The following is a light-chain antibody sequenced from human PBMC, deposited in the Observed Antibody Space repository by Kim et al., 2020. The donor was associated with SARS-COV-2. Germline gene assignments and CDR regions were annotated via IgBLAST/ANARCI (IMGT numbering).Light chain of an antibody. V-gene: IGLV2-14*03. CDR1: SNDVGISTS. CDR2: DVS. Sequence: QSVLTQPASVSGSPGQSITISCTGTSNDVGISTSVSWYQQHPGKAPKLMIFDVSSRPSGVSNRFSGSKFDNTASLTISGLQSEDEADYYCSAYTTSGTLVFGTGTKVTVL. CDR3: SAYTTSGTLV. J-gene: IGLJ1*01.